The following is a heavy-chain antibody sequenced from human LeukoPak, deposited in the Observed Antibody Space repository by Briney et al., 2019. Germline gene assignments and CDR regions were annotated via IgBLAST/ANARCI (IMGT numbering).Heavy chain of an antibody. CDR3: ARRAAGGVHFDY. J-gene: IGHJ4*02. CDR1: GYSFTTSR. Sequence: AESLKISCEGSGYSFTTSRICWVRQMPGKGVEWMGIIYPGDSDPKYNPSFHGQVTISADKSISTDYLQWSSLKASDTATYYCARRAAGGVHFDYWGQGTLVTVSS. CDR2: IYPGDSDP. D-gene: IGHD6-19*01. V-gene: IGHV5-51*01.